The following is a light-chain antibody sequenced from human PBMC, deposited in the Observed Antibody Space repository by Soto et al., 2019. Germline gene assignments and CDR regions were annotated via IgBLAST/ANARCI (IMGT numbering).Light chain of an antibody. CDR2: DVS. CDR1: ITDFGHNH. Sequence: QSALTQPAPVSGSPGQSITISCAGTITDFGHNHVSWFQQHPGKAPKLIIYDVSSRPSGVSNRFSGSKSDDTASLTISGLQAEDEADYYCSSYTTTSTWVFGGGTQLTVL. CDR3: SSYTTTSTWV. J-gene: IGLJ2*01. V-gene: IGLV2-14*01.